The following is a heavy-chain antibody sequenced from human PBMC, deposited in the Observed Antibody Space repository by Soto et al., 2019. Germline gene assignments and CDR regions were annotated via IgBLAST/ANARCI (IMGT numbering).Heavy chain of an antibody. J-gene: IGHJ4*02. CDR3: ARRSGWYFDY. CDR1: GYTFTSLG. V-gene: IGHV1-18*01. CDR2: SSAYNGDT. D-gene: IGHD6-19*01. Sequence: QVQLVQSGGEVKKPGASVKVSCKASGYTFTSLGITWVRQAHGQGLEWMGWSSAYNGDTKYAQKLQGRVTMTTDTSTSTAYMELRSLRSDDTAVYYCARRSGWYFDYWGLGTVVTVSS.